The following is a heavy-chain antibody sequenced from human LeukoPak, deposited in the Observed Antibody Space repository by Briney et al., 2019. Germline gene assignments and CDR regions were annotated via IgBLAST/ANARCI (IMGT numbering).Heavy chain of an antibody. CDR1: GFTFINFA. CDR2: ISGSGGST. J-gene: IGHJ4*02. CDR3: AKMVHTEQWLVPFEY. D-gene: IGHD6-19*01. V-gene: IGHV3-23*01. Sequence: GGSLRLSCAASGFTFINFAMNWVRQAPGGGLEWVSTISGSGGSTYYADSVKGRFTISRDNSKNTLYLQMNSLRAEDTSVYYCAKMVHTEQWLVPFEYWGQGTLVTVSS.